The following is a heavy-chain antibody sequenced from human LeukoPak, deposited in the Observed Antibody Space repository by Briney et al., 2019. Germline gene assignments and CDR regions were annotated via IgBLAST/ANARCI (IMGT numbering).Heavy chain of an antibody. D-gene: IGHD2-15*01. CDR1: GFTFSSYG. V-gene: IGHV3-33*06. CDR3: AKDRGYCSGGSCYFGYYFDN. CDR2: IWYDGSNK. J-gene: IGHJ4*02. Sequence: PGGSLRLSCAASGFTFSSYGMHWVRQAPGKGLEWVAVIWYDGSNKYYADSVKGRFTISRDNSKSTLYLQMNSLRAEDTAVYYCAKDRGYCSGGSCYFGYYFDNWGQGTLVTVSS.